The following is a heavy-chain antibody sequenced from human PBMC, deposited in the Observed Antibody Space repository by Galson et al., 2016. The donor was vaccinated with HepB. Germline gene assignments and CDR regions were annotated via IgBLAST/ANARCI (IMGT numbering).Heavy chain of an antibody. Sequence: SLRLSCAASGFTFSNYWVHWVRQAPGKGLVWVSHITIDGSTTTYADSVKGRFTISRDNSKNTLYLQMNSLRAEDTAIYYCAKEATATTGAKTKRVWYFDLWGRGTLVTVSS. J-gene: IGHJ2*01. CDR3: AKEATATTGAKTKRVWYFDL. V-gene: IGHV3-74*01. D-gene: IGHD1-7*01. CDR1: GFTFSNYW. CDR2: ITIDGSTT.